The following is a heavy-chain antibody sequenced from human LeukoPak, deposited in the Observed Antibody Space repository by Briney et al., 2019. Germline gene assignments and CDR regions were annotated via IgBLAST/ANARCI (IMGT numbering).Heavy chain of an antibody. CDR3: ARANSWYSYFDY. Sequence: PGGSLRLSCAASGFTFSNSGMNWVRQAPGKGLEWVSYISSSSITIYYADSVKGRFTISRDNAKNSLDLRMDSLRAEDTAVYYCARANSWYSYFDYWGQGTLVTVSS. J-gene: IGHJ4*02. CDR2: ISSSSITI. CDR1: GFTFSNSG. D-gene: IGHD6-13*01. V-gene: IGHV3-48*01.